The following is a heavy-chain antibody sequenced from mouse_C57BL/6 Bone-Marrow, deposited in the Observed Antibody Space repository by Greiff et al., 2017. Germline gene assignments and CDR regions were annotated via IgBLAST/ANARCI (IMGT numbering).Heavy chain of an antibody. Sequence: EVHLVESGGGLVQPGGSLKLSCAASGFTFSDYYMYWVRQTPEKRLEWVAYISNGGGSTYYPDTVKGRFTISRDNAKNTLYLQMSRLKSEDTAMYYCARHPPGYGNLDYWGQGTTLTVSS. J-gene: IGHJ2*01. CDR3: ARHPPGYGNLDY. D-gene: IGHD2-1*01. CDR1: GFTFSDYY. V-gene: IGHV5-12*01. CDR2: ISNGGGST.